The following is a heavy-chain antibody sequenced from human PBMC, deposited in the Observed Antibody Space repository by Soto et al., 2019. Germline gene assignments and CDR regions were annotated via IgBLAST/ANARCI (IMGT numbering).Heavy chain of an antibody. CDR1: GFSVGSNF. Sequence: PGGSLRLSCAASGFSVGSNFMTWVRQAPGKGLEWVSVMKDGSRTTYADSVKGRFTISRDNAKNTMYLQMNSLGAEDTAVYYCARGNLGGFDLWGQGTTVTVSS. V-gene: IGHV3-53*01. CDR2: MKDGSRT. D-gene: IGHD2-15*01. J-gene: IGHJ6*02. CDR3: ARGNLGGFDL.